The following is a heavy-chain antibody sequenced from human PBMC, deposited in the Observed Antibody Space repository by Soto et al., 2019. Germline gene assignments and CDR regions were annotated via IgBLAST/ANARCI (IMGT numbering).Heavy chain of an antibody. Sequence: QVQLVQSGAEVKKPGSSVKVSCKASGGTFSSYAITWVRQDPEEGLEWMGGIIPMLGTANYAQRVQGRVTISADESTSTAHMELTSLRSADTAVYYCATSRSYSSSWYGRYFDYWGQGTLLTVSS. CDR2: IIPMLGTA. D-gene: IGHD6-13*01. CDR3: ATSRSYSSSWYGRYFDY. V-gene: IGHV1-69*01. J-gene: IGHJ4*02. CDR1: GGTFSSYA.